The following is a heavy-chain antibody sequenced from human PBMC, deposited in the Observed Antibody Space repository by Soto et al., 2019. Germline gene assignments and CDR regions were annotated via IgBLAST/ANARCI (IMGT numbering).Heavy chain of an antibody. J-gene: IGHJ3*02. Sequence: GASVKVSWKAAGYAFTSYAMHWVRQAPGQRLEWMGWINAGNGNTKYSQKFQGRVTITRDTSASTAYMELSSLRSEDTAVYYCARFSELADAFDIWGQGTMVTVSS. CDR2: INAGNGNT. D-gene: IGHD1-7*01. CDR3: ARFSELADAFDI. CDR1: GYAFTSYA. V-gene: IGHV1-3*01.